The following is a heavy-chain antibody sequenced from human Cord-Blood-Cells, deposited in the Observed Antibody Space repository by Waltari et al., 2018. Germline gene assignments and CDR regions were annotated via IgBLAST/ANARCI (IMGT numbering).Heavy chain of an antibody. CDR3: ARDLGLGIEVYFDY. D-gene: IGHD7-27*01. CDR1: GYTFTGYY. Sequence: QVQLVQSGAEVKKPGASVKVSCKAPGYTFTGYYMPWVRQAPGQGLEWMGWINPNSGGTNYAQKFQGRVTMTRDTSISTAYMELSRLRSDDTAVYYCARDLGLGIEVYFDYWGQGTLVTVSS. J-gene: IGHJ4*02. CDR2: INPNSGGT. V-gene: IGHV1-2*02.